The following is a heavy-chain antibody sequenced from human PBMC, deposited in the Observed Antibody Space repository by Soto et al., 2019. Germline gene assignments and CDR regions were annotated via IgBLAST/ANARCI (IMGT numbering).Heavy chain of an antibody. CDR2: INAGNGNT. D-gene: IGHD3-16*01. Sequence: QVQLVQSGAEVKKPGAPVKVSCKASGYTFTSYAMHWVRQAPGQRLEWMGWINAGNGNTKYSQKFQGRVTITRDTSAGTAYMELSTLRSEDTAVYYCARGGLALMDVWGQGTTVTVSS. J-gene: IGHJ6*02. V-gene: IGHV1-3*01. CDR1: GYTFTSYA. CDR3: ARGGLALMDV.